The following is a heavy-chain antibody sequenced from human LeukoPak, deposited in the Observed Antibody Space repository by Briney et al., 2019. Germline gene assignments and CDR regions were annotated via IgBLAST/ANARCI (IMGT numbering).Heavy chain of an antibody. Sequence: EWIGYIYYSGITYYNPSLKSRVTISVDTSKNQFSLKLSSVTAADTAVYYCARGYDIFDFDYWGHGTLVTVSS. CDR2: IYYSGIT. D-gene: IGHD3-9*01. J-gene: IGHJ4*01. V-gene: IGHV4-31*02. CDR3: ARGYDIFDFDY.